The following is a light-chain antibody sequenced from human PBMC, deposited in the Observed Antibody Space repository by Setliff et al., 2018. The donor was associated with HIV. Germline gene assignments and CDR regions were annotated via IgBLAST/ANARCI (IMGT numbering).Light chain of an antibody. J-gene: IGKJ1*01. CDR1: QSVSGSY. Sequence: EIVLTQSPGTLSLSPGERASLSCRASQSVSGSYLAWYQQRPGLAPRLLIYDASSRATGVADRFSGSGSGTDFTLTISRLEPEDFAVYYCQQYGSSPWTFGRGTKVDIK. V-gene: IGKV3D-20*01. CDR3: QQYGSSPWT. CDR2: DAS.